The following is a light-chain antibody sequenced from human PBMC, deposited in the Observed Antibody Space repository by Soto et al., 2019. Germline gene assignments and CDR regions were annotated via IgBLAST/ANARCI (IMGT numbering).Light chain of an antibody. CDR3: QQYGRLPVT. CDR1: QSVSSSS. J-gene: IGKJ1*01. V-gene: IGKV3-20*01. Sequence: EIVLTQSPGTLSLSPGERATLSCRASQSVSSSSLAWYQQKPGQAPRLLIYGASTRATGIPDKFSGSGSGTAFTLTISRLEPEDFAVYYCQQYGRLPVTFGQGTKVEIK. CDR2: GAS.